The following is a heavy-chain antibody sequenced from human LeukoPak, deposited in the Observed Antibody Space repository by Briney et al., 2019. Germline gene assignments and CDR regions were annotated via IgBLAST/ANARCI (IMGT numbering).Heavy chain of an antibody. V-gene: IGHV1-69*13. CDR2: IIPIFGTA. CDR3: AREGTILWFGESARFYYYYYMDV. D-gene: IGHD3-10*01. J-gene: IGHJ6*03. Sequence: ASVTVSCKASGGTFSSYAISWVRQAPGQGLEWMGGIIPIFGTANYAQKFQGRVTITADESTSTAYMELSSLRSEDTAVYYCAREGTILWFGESARFYYYYYMDVWGKGTTVTVSS. CDR1: GGTFSSYA.